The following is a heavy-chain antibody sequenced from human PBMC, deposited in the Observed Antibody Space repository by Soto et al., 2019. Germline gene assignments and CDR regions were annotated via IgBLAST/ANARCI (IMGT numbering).Heavy chain of an antibody. CDR2: IYYSGST. V-gene: IGHV4-31*01. Sequence: SETLSLTCSVSGGSISSGGHYWTWIRQQPGKGLEWIGYIYYSGSTDYNPSLKSLVTISVDRSKNQFSLNLSSVTAADTAIYYCARESGGYDSSTRYGLDVWGQGTTVTVSS. J-gene: IGHJ6*02. D-gene: IGHD6-25*01. CDR1: GGSISSGGHY. CDR3: ARESGGYDSSTRYGLDV.